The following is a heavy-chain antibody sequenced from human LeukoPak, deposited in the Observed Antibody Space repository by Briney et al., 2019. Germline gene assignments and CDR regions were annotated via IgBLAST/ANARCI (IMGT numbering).Heavy chain of an antibody. CDR2: IYYSGST. CDR1: GGSFSGYY. Sequence: SETLSLTCAVYGGSFSGYYWSWIRQPPGKGLEWIGYIYYSGSTNYNPSLKSRVTMPVDSSKNQFSLELSSVTAADTAVYYCVRDVDYWGQGTLVTVSS. V-gene: IGHV4-59*12. J-gene: IGHJ4*02. CDR3: VRDVDY.